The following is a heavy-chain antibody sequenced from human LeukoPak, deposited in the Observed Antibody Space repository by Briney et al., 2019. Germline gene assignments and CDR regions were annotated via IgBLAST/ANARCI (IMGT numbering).Heavy chain of an antibody. Sequence: GGSLRLSCAASGFTFNNAWMNWVRQAPGKGPEWVGRIKSKNVGGTTDYAAPVKGRFTISRDDSKNTVYLQMNSLKIEDTAVYYCTSHAAFDPWGQGTLVTVS. CDR3: TSHAAFDP. CDR1: GFTFNNAW. CDR2: IKSKNVGGTT. J-gene: IGHJ5*02. V-gene: IGHV3-15*01.